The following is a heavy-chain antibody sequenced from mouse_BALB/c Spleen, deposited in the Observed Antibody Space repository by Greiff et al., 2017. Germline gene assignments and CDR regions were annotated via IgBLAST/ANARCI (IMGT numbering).Heavy chain of an antibody. J-gene: IGHJ3*01. CDR1: GFTFSSYA. CDR2: ISSGGSYT. D-gene: IGHD2-3*01. Sequence: DVKLVESGGGLVKPGGSLKLSCAASGFTFSSYAMSWVRQSPEKRLEWVAEISSGGSYTYYPDTVTGRFTISRDNAKNTLYLEMSSLRSEDTAMYYCAIYDGYYFAYWGQGTLVTVSA. CDR3: AIYDGYYFAY. V-gene: IGHV5-9-4*01.